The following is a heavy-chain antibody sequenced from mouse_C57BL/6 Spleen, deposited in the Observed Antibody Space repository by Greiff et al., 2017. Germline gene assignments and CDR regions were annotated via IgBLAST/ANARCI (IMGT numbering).Heavy chain of an antibody. CDR1: GYTFTSYW. CDR3: ATNYYGSSYGGFYYFDY. CDR2: IHPNSGST. D-gene: IGHD1-1*01. V-gene: IGHV1-64*01. Sequence: QVQLQQPGAELVKPGASVKLSCKASGYTFTSYWMHWVKQRPGQGLEWIGMIHPNSGSTNYNEKFKSKATLTVDKSSSTAYMQLSSLTSEDSAVYYCATNYYGSSYGGFYYFDYWGQGTTLTVSS. J-gene: IGHJ2*01.